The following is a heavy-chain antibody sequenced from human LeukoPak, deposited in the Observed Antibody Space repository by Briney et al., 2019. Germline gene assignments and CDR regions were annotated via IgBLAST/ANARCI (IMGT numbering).Heavy chain of an antibody. CDR3: ARGQVESLAAAGYYMDV. J-gene: IGHJ6*03. D-gene: IGHD6-13*01. CDR2: IYSGGST. V-gene: IGHV3-66*01. Sequence: GGSLRLSCAASGFTVSSNYMSWVRQAPGKGLEWVSVIYSGGSTYYADSVKGRFTISRDNSKNTLYLQMSSLRAEDPAVYYCARGQVESLAAAGYYMDVWGKGTTVTISS. CDR1: GFTVSSNY.